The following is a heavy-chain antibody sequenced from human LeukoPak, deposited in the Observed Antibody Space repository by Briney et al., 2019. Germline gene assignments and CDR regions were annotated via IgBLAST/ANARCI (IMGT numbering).Heavy chain of an antibody. V-gene: IGHV3-21*01. CDR3: ARGGVVSGWYSGWYFDL. D-gene: IGHD6-19*01. CDR2: ISSSSSYI. CDR1: GFTFSSYS. Sequence: GGSLRLSCAASGFTFSSYSMNWVRQAPGKGLEWVSSISSSSSYIYYADSVKGRFTISRDNAKNSLYLQMNSLRAEDTAVYYCARGGVVSGWYSGWYFDLWGRGTLVTVSS. J-gene: IGHJ2*01.